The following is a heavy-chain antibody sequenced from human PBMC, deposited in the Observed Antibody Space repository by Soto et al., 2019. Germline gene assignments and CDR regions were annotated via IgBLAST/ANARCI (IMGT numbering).Heavy chain of an antibody. J-gene: IGHJ4*02. Sequence: GGSLRLSCAASGFTVSSNYMSWVRQAPGKGLEWVSVIYSGGSTYYADSVKGRFTISRDNSKNTLYLQMNSLRAEDTAVYYCATHRGSGWVPSYDYWGQGTLVTVSS. CDR1: GFTVSSNY. CDR3: ATHRGSGWVPSYDY. CDR2: IYSGGST. D-gene: IGHD6-19*01. V-gene: IGHV3-53*01.